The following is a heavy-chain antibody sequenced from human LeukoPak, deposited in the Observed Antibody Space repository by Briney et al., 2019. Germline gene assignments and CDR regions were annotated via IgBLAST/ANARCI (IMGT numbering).Heavy chain of an antibody. CDR1: GFTFSSHW. CDR2: IKEDGTRK. J-gene: IGHJ4*02. Sequence: GGSLRLSCAASGFTFSSHWMTWVRQAPGKGLEWVANIKEDGTRKNYMDSVKGRFTISRDNAKNSLYLQMNSLRAEDTAVYYCAKDFPVVGATDYWGQGTLVTVAS. D-gene: IGHD1-26*01. CDR3: AKDFPVVGATDY. V-gene: IGHV3-7*01.